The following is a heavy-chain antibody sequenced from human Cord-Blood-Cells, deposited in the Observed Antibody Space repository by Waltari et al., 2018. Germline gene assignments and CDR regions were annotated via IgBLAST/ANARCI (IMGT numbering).Heavy chain of an antibody. J-gene: IGHJ6*03. Sequence: QVQLQQWGAGLLKPSETLSLTCAVYGGSFSGYYWSWIRPPPGKGLEWIGEINHSGSTNYNPSLKSRVTISVDTSKNQFSLKLSSVTAADTAVYYCARGVGATNYYYYYYMDVWGKGTTVTVSS. CDR1: GGSFSGYY. CDR3: ARGVGATNYYYYYYMDV. V-gene: IGHV4-34*01. D-gene: IGHD1-26*01. CDR2: INHSGST.